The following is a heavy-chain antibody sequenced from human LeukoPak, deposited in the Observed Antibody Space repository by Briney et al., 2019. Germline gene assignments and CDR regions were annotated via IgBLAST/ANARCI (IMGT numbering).Heavy chain of an antibody. CDR3: ARSPPVVPAAMRWFDH. V-gene: IGHV4-34*01. CDR2: INHSGST. Sequence: SETLSLTCAVYGGSFSGYYWSWIRQPPGKGLEWIGEINHSGSTNYNPSLKSRVTISVDTSKNQFSLKLSSVTAADTAVYYCARSPPVVPAAMRWFDHWGQGTLVTVSS. CDR1: GGSFSGYY. D-gene: IGHD2-2*01. J-gene: IGHJ5*02.